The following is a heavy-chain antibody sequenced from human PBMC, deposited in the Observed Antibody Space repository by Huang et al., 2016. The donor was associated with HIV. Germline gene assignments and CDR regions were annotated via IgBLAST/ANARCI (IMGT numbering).Heavy chain of an antibody. CDR1: GFSLSSSGVG. D-gene: IGHD3-10*01. V-gene: IGHV2-5*02. CDR2: IYWDDDK. CDR3: AHSWDYYGSGSLSGWFDP. Sequence: QITLKESGPTLVKPRQTLTLTCTFSGFSLSSSGVGVGWIRQPPGKALAWLALIYWDDDKRYNPSLKNRLTITKDTSKNQVLLIMTNMDPVDTATYYCAHSWDYYGSGSLSGWFDPWGQGTLVTVSS. J-gene: IGHJ5*02.